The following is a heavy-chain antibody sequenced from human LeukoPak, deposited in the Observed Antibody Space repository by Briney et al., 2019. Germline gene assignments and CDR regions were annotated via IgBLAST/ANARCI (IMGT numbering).Heavy chain of an antibody. J-gene: IGHJ4*02. CDR1: GFTVSKKF. Sequence: GGSLRLSCAASGFTVSKKFMSWVRQAPGKGLEWVSIIYTGGSTSYTDSVKGRFTISRDTSKNTVYLDMNSLRAADTAVYYCARDLPDLTYSYDSSGLDYWGQGTLVTVST. V-gene: IGHV3-53*01. CDR3: ARDLPDLTYSYDSSGLDY. CDR2: IYTGGST. D-gene: IGHD3-22*01.